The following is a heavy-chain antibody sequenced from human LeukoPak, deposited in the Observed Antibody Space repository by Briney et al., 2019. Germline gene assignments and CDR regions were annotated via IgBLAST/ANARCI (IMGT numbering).Heavy chain of an antibody. Sequence: GGSLRLSCAASGFTFSSYWMHWVRQAPGKGLGWVSRIRTYVSSTSYADSVKGRFTISRDNATNALYLQMNTLRPQDTAVYYCARVRITFGGVIPLHPSYFDYWGQGTLVTVSS. CDR2: IRTYVSST. V-gene: IGHV3-74*01. J-gene: IGHJ4*02. CDR3: ARVRITFGGVIPLHPSYFDY. CDR1: GFTFSSYW. D-gene: IGHD3-16*02.